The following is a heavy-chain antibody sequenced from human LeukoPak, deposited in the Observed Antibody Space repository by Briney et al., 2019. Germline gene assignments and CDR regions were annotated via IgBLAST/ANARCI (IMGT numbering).Heavy chain of an antibody. V-gene: IGHV1-2*02. CDR3: ARADCVGSSCYGMDV. Sequence: ASVKVSCKASRYSFTAYYMHWVRQAPGQGLEWMGWINPNTGGTNYAQKFQGRVTMTRDTSISTAYMELNSLGSDGTAVYYCARADCVGSSCYGMDVWGQGSTVTVSS. CDR2: INPNTGGT. D-gene: IGHD6-13*01. J-gene: IGHJ6*02. CDR1: RYSFTAYY.